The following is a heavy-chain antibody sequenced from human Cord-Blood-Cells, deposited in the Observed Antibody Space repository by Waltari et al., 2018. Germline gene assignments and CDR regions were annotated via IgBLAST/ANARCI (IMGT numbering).Heavy chain of an antibody. J-gene: IGHJ6*02. CDR1: GGSISSYY. Sequence: QVQLQESGPGLVKPSETLSLTCTVSGGSISSYYWSWIRQPPGKGLEWIGYIYYRGSTNYTPSLTSRVTISVDTSKNQFSLKLSSVTAADTAVYYCARMVGHGSGSYYYYYYYGMDVWGQGTTVTVSS. CDR2: IYYRGST. V-gene: IGHV4-59*01. D-gene: IGHD3-10*01. CDR3: ARMVGHGSGSYYYYYYYGMDV.